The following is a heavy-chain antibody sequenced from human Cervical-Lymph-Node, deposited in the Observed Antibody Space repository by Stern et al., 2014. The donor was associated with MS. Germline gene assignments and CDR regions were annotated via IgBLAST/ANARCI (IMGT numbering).Heavy chain of an antibody. J-gene: IGHJ5*01. CDR3: TRFLQSGWSDLFDS. CDR2: IKRDGSET. D-gene: IGHD6-19*01. V-gene: IGHV3-7*01. CDR1: GSTFSTSW. Sequence: EVQLEESGGGLVQPGGSQRLSCVASGSTFSTSWMSWVRQATGKGLEWVANIKRDGSETYYLDSVKGRFTISRDNAKSSLYLEMNSLRAEDTAVYYCTRFLQSGWSDLFDSWGRGTLVTVSS.